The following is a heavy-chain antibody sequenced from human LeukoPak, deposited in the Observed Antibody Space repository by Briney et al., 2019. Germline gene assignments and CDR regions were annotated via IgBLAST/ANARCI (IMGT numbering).Heavy chain of an antibody. CDR2: IGGRGGTT. J-gene: IGHJ5*02. V-gene: IGHV3-23*01. CDR3: TKGPDFDWLLYWFDP. Sequence: PGGYLRLSCAASGFTFSSYAMSWVRQAPGKGLEWVSAIGGRGGTTYYADSVKGRFTISRDNSKNTLYLQMNSLRAEDTAVYYCTKGPDFDWLLYWFDPWGQGTLVTVSS. D-gene: IGHD3-9*01. CDR1: GFTFSSYA.